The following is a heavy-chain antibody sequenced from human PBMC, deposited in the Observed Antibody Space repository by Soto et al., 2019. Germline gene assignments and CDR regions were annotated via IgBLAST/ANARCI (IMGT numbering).Heavy chain of an antibody. CDR1: GYTFTDYY. J-gene: IGHJ3*02. CDR2: INPNSGDT. Sequence: RSSVKVSCKASGYTFTDYYMHWVRQAPRQRLEWMGWINPNSGDTNYAQKFQGRVTMTRDTFMSTAYMELSRLRSDDTAVYYCARASDLAAFDIWGQGTLVTVSS. V-gene: IGHV1-2*02. CDR3: ARASDLAAFDI.